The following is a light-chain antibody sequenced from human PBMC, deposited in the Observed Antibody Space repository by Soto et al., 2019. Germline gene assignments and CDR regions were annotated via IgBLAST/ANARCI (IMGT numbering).Light chain of an antibody. CDR3: QQYYSTPRT. Sequence: DIVMTQSPDSLAVSLGERATINCKSSQSVLYSSNNKNYLAWYQQKPGQPPKLPIYWASTRESGVPDRFSGSGSGTDFTLTISSLQAEDVAVYYCQQYYSTPRTFGQRTKVDIK. CDR2: WAS. V-gene: IGKV4-1*01. CDR1: QSVLYSSNNKNY. J-gene: IGKJ1*01.